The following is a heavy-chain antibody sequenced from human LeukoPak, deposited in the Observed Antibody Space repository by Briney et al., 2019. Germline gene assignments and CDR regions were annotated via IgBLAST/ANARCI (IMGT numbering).Heavy chain of an antibody. V-gene: IGHV3-30*02. CDR1: GFTFIRYA. D-gene: IGHD3-22*01. CDR3: AKAREHVNMIVAVLED. J-gene: IGHJ4*02. Sequence: GGSLRLSCAASGFTFIRYAMHWVSQAPGKGVEWVAYIRSDGSYKYYGDTVKGRFTISRDNSKSTLFLQMNSLTTEDAAVYYCAKAREHVNMIVAVLEDWGQGTLVTVSS. CDR2: IRSDGSYK.